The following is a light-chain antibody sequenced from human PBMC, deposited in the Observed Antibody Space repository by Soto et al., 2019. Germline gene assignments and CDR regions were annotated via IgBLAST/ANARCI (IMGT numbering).Light chain of an antibody. CDR1: QSVLFSSNNKNY. Sequence: DIVMTQSPDSLAVSLGERATINCESSQSVLFSSNNKNYLAWYQQKPGQPPKLLIYWASSRESGVPDRFSGSGSGTDFTLTISSLQAEDMAVYYCQQYYSNPPAFGQGTKVEIK. CDR3: QQYYSNPPA. J-gene: IGKJ1*01. CDR2: WAS. V-gene: IGKV4-1*01.